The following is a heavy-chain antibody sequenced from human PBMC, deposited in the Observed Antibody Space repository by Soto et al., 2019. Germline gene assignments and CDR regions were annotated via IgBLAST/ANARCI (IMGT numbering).Heavy chain of an antibody. J-gene: IGHJ4*02. D-gene: IGHD3-3*01. CDR3: ATINAQSTIFGVVIDYFDY. CDR1: GYTFISYD. CDR2: FDPEDGET. V-gene: IGHV1-24*01. Sequence: ASVKVSCKASGYTFISYDINWVRQAPGKGLEWMGGFDPEDGETIYAQKFQGRVTMTEDTSTDTAYMELSSLRSEDTAVYYCATINAQSTIFGVVIDYFDYWGQGTLVTVSS.